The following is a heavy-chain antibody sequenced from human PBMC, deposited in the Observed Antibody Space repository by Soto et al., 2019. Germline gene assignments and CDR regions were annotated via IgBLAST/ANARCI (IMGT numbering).Heavy chain of an antibody. V-gene: IGHV3-7*01. CDR2: IKKNGSEK. Sequence: GGSLRLSCAASGFTFSSYWMSWVRQAPGKGLEWVANIKKNGSEKYYVDSVKGRFTISRDNAKNSLYLQMNSLRAEDTAVYYCARELGYCSSTSCYDAFDIWGQGTMVTVSS. CDR1: GFTFSSYW. CDR3: ARELGYCSSTSCYDAFDI. D-gene: IGHD2-2*01. J-gene: IGHJ3*02.